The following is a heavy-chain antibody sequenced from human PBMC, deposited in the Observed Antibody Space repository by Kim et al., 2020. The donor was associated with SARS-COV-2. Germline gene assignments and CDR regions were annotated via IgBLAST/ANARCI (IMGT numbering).Heavy chain of an antibody. Sequence: ASVKVSCKASGYTFTSYGISWVRQAPGQGLEWMGWISAYNGNTNYAQKLQGRVTMTTDTSTSTAYMELRSLRSDGTAVYYCARDSRYSSSWSLLGYYYYGMDVWGQGTTVTVAS. CDR3: ARDSRYSSSWSLLGYYYYGMDV. D-gene: IGHD6-13*01. J-gene: IGHJ6*02. CDR2: ISAYNGNT. CDR1: GYTFTSYG. V-gene: IGHV1-18*01.